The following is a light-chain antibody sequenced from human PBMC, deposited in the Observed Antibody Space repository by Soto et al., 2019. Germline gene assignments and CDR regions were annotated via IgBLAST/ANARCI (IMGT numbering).Light chain of an antibody. CDR1: QSVSSNF. Sequence: EIVLTQSPGTLSLSPGERVTLSCRASQSVSSNFLAWYQQKPGQAPRLLIYNASNRATGIPDRFSGSGSGTDFTLTISRLEPEDFAVYYCQQYGSSPRTFGQGTKVEVK. CDR3: QQYGSSPRT. CDR2: NAS. J-gene: IGKJ1*01. V-gene: IGKV3-20*01.